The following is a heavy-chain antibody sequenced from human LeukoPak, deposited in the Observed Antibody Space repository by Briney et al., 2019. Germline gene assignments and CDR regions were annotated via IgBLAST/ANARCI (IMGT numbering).Heavy chain of an antibody. V-gene: IGHV4-34*01. Sequence: SETLSLTCAVYGGSFSGYYWSWVRQPPGKGLEWIGEINHSGSTNYNPSLKSRVTISVDTSKNQFSLKLNSVTAADTAVYYCARVGGENSGYRYYFDFWGQGTLVTVSS. CDR2: INHSGST. CDR1: GGSFSGYY. CDR3: ARVGGENSGYRYYFDF. J-gene: IGHJ4*02. D-gene: IGHD5-18*01.